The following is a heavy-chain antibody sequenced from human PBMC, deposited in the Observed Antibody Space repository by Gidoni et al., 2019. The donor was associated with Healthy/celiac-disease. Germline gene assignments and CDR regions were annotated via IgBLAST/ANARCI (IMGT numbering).Heavy chain of an antibody. J-gene: IGHJ4*02. CDR1: GGSISRYY. V-gene: IGHV4-59*01. Sequence: QVQLQESGPGLVKPSETLSLTCTVSGGSISRYYWSWIRQPPGKGLEWIGYIYYSGSTNYNPSLKSRVTISVDTSKNQFSLKLSSVTAADTAVYYCAVYDSSSWMVLYWGQGTLVTVSS. D-gene: IGHD6-13*01. CDR2: IYYSGST. CDR3: AVYDSSSWMVLY.